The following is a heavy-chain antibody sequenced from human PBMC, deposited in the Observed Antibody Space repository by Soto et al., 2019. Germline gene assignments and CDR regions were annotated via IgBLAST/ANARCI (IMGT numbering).Heavy chain of an antibody. J-gene: IGHJ6*02. V-gene: IGHV1-69*13. CDR2: IIPIFGTA. CDR3: ARVGIVGNYCYGMDV. Sequence: SVKVSCKASGGTFSSYAISWVRQAPGQGLEWMGGIIPIFGTANYAQKFQGRVTITADESTSTAYMELSSLRSEDTAVYYCARVGIVGNYCYGMDVWGQGTTVTVSS. D-gene: IGHD2-2*03. CDR1: GGTFSSYA.